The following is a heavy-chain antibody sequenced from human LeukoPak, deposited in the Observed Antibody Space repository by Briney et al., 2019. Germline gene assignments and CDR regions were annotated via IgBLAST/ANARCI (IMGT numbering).Heavy chain of an antibody. D-gene: IGHD6-25*01. V-gene: IGHV3-21*01. CDR3: ARDGISSGGYFDY. CDR2: ISSSSSFI. Sequence: GGSLRISCAASGFTFSSYSMNWVRQAPGKGLEWVSSISSSSSFIYYADSVKGRFTIPRDNAKNSLYLQMNSLRAEDTAVYYCARDGISSGGYFDYWGQGTLVTVSS. J-gene: IGHJ4*02. CDR1: GFTFSSYS.